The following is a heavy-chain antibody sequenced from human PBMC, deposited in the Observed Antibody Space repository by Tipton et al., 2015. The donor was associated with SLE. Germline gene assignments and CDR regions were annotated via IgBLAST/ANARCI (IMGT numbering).Heavy chain of an antibody. CDR1: GFTFSNYK. D-gene: IGHD3-16*01. CDR2: IWYDGSNK. V-gene: IGHV3-33*08. J-gene: IGHJ4*02. Sequence: SLRLSCAASGFTFSNYKMHWVRQAPGKGLEWVAVIWYDGSNKFYADSVKGRFTISRDNSKNTVSLQMNSLRVEDTAVYFCARGRGGEFLDYWGQGTLVTVSS. CDR3: ARGRGGEFLDY.